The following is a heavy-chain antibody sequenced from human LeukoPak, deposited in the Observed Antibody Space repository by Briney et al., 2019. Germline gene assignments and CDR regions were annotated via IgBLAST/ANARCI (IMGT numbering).Heavy chain of an antibody. CDR2: ISGSGGST. CDR3: ATRIAVAGIRSAFDI. CDR1: GFTFSSYA. V-gene: IGHV3-23*01. Sequence: GGSLRLSCAASGFTFSSYAMSWVRRAPGKGLEWVSAISGSGGSTYYADSVKGRFTISRDNPRNTLYLQMNSLRAEDTAVYYCATRIAVAGIRSAFDIWGQGTMVTVSS. D-gene: IGHD6-19*01. J-gene: IGHJ3*02.